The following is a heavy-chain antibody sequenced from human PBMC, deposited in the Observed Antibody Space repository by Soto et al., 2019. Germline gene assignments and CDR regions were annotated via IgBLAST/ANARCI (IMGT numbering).Heavy chain of an antibody. CDR2: ISYDGSNK. CDR3: AKDHLGRGYNFGYDI. V-gene: IGHV3-30*18. J-gene: IGHJ4*02. Sequence: SCSASGFTFSSYDMHWVRQAPGKGLEWVAVISYDGSNKYYADSVKGRFTISRDNSKNTVYLQMNSLRAEDTAMYRCAKDHLGRGYNFGYDIWGQGTLVTVSS. CDR1: GFTFSSYD. D-gene: IGHD5-18*01.